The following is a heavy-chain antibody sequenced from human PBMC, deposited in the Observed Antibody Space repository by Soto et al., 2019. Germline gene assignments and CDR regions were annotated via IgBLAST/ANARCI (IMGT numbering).Heavy chain of an antibody. CDR3: ARAPPRGIAAPGTWGSGMDV. Sequence: GGSLRLSCTASGFSFSSYSLHWVRQTPGKGLEWVAVISYDGSNKYYADSVKGRFTVSRDSPKNTLFLQMNSLKPEDTAVYYCARAPPRGIAAPGTWGSGMDVWGQGTTVTVS. D-gene: IGHD6-13*01. J-gene: IGHJ6*02. CDR1: GFSFSSYS. CDR2: ISYDGSNK. V-gene: IGHV3-30-3*01.